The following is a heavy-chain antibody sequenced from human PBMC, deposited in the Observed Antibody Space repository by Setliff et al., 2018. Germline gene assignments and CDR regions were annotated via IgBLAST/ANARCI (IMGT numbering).Heavy chain of an antibody. CDR1: GASLSSGSNY. CDR2: IYVTEST. D-gene: IGHD3-10*01. V-gene: IGHV4-61*02. J-gene: IGHJ4*02. Sequence: SETLSLTCTVSGASLSSGSNYWNWIRQPAGKGLEWIGRIYVTESTKYNPSLKSRVALSIDTSKNQFSLKLSSVTAADAALYYCAASRAYTGAVEEWFLPKTFDFWGQGSPVTVSS. CDR3: AASRAYTGAVEEWFLPKTFDF.